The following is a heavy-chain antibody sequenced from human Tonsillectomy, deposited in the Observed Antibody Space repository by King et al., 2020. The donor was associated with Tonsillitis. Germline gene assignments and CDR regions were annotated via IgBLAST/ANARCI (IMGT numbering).Heavy chain of an antibody. V-gene: IGHV3-7*01. CDR3: ARDAFAVAGVQGWYFDL. CDR2: IKQDGTEK. CDR1: GFTFSYYW. Sequence: VQLVESGGGLVQPGGSLRLSCAASGFTFSYYWVSWVRQAPGKGLEWVANIKQDGTEKYYVDSVKGRFTMSRDNAKNSLYLQMNSLRAEDTAVYYCARDAFAVAGVQGWYFDLWGRGTLVTVSS. D-gene: IGHD6-19*01. J-gene: IGHJ2*01.